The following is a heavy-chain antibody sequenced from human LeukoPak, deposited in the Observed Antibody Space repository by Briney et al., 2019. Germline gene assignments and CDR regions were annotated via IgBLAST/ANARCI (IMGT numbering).Heavy chain of an antibody. CDR2: ISSSSSTI. CDR3: ARVIMYYDFWSGTDY. J-gene: IGHJ4*02. V-gene: IGHV3-48*01. D-gene: IGHD3-3*01. CDR1: GFTFSSYS. Sequence: SGGSLRLSCAASGFTFSSYSMNWVRQAPGKGLEWVSYISSSSSTIYYADSVKGRFTISRDNAKNTLYLQMNSLRAEDTAVYYCARVIMYYDFWSGTDYWGQGTLVTVSS.